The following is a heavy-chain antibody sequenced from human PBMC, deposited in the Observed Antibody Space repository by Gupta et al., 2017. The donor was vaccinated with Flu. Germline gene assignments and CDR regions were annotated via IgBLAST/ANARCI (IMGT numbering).Heavy chain of an antibody. CDR3: AKVRGWDYYYGMDV. Sequence: ELQLLESGGGLVQPGGSLKPSCAALGFTFSSFALTWVRQNPGKGLEWVSAISGSGGHTYYADSVKGRFTISRDNSQNTLNLQMNSLRAEDTAVYYCAKVRGWDYYYGMDVWGQGTTVTVSS. J-gene: IGHJ6*02. D-gene: IGHD3-10*01. V-gene: IGHV3-23*01. CDR1: GFTFSSFA. CDR2: ISGSGGHT.